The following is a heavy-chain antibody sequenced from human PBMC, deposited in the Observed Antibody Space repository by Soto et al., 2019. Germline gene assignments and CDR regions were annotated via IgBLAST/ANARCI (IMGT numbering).Heavy chain of an antibody. D-gene: IGHD3-3*01. V-gene: IGHV1-2*04. Sequence: ASVKVSCKASGYTFTGYYMHWVRQAPGQGLEWMGWINPNSGGTNYAQKFQGWVTMTRDTSISTAYMELSRLRSDDTAVYYCARLPILRFSASSFHTTNETRYYYYGMDVWGQGTTVTVSS. CDR2: INPNSGGT. CDR1: GYTFTGYY. CDR3: ARLPILRFSASSFHTTNETRYYYYGMDV. J-gene: IGHJ6*02.